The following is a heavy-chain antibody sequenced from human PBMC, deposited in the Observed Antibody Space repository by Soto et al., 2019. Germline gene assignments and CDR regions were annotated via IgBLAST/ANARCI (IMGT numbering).Heavy chain of an antibody. Sequence: GGSVRLSCAASGFTFDDYAMHWVRQAPGKGLEWVSGISWNSGSIGYADSVKGRFTISRDNAKNSLYLQMNSLRAEDTALYYCAIDICAPDDVFALWGQGTLGTVSS. CDR2: ISWNSGSI. CDR3: AIDICAPDDVFAL. V-gene: IGHV3-9*01. D-gene: IGHD3-16*01. CDR1: GFTFDDYA. J-gene: IGHJ2*01.